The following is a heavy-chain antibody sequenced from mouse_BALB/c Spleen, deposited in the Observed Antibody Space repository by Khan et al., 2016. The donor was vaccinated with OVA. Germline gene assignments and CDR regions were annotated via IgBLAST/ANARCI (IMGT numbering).Heavy chain of an antibody. V-gene: IGHV1-9*01. CDR3: ARVNYGSRAYINY. J-gene: IGHJ2*01. Sequence: QVQLKESGAELMKPGASVKISCKATGYTFSSYWLEWVKQRPGHGLVGIGEILPGSGSRNYNEKFKGKATFTADISSKTTYMQLSSLTSEDSAVYYCARVNYGSRAYINYWGQGTTLTVSS. D-gene: IGHD1-1*01. CDR2: ILPGSGSR. CDR1: GYTFSSYW.